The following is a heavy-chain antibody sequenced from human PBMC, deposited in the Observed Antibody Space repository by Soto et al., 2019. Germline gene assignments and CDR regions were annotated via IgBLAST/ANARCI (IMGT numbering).Heavy chain of an antibody. D-gene: IGHD7-27*01. CDR1: GDSMTRSVW. Sequence: QVQMQESGPGLVKPSGTLSLTCAVSGDSMTRSVWWTWVRQPPGKGLEWIGEVFHTGNTNYNPSLKSRVTMSVDKSTNEFSLKVTSVTAADTAIYYCARKAWVRFHYWGQGALVTVSS. J-gene: IGHJ4*02. V-gene: IGHV4-4*02. CDR3: ARKAWVRFHY. CDR2: VFHTGNT.